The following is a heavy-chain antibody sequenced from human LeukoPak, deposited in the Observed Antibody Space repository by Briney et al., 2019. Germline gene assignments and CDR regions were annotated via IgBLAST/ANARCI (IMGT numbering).Heavy chain of an antibody. CDR2: IYYRGST. D-gene: IGHD6-13*01. J-gene: IGHJ4*02. V-gene: IGHV4-39*01. Sequence: PSETLSLTCTVSGGSISSSSYYWGWIRQPPGKGLEWIGSIYYRGSTYYNPSLKSRVTISVDTSKNQFSLKLSSVTAADTAVYYCASHWALAAAGIWGQGTLVTVSS. CDR1: GGSISSSSYY. CDR3: ASHWALAAAGI.